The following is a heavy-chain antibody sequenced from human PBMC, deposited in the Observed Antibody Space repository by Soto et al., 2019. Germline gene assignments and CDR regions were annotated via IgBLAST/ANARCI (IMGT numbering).Heavy chain of an antibody. J-gene: IGHJ4*02. Sequence: PGESLKISCKVSGYSYTSYWIGWVRQMPGRGLELVGVIYPGDSDTRYSPSLQGRVTISADKSITTAHLQWSSLQASDTAIYYCAKFYDAVTAFHLQGYFDYWGPGTLVTVSS. CDR1: GYSYTSYW. CDR3: AKFYDAVTAFHLQGYFDY. CDR2: IYPGDSDT. D-gene: IGHD2-21*02. V-gene: IGHV5-51*01.